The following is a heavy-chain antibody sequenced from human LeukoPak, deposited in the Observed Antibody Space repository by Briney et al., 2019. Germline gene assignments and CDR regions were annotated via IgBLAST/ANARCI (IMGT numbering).Heavy chain of an antibody. J-gene: IGHJ4*02. Sequence: GGSLRLSCTASGFTFSSYSMNWVRQAPGKGLEWVSSISSGSTYIYYADSVKGRFTVSRDNAKNSLYLQMNSLRAEDTAVYYCAKARQVTGDFDYWGQGTLVTVSS. V-gene: IGHV3-21*04. D-gene: IGHD3-9*01. CDR3: AKARQVTGDFDY. CDR1: GFTFSSYS. CDR2: ISSGSTYI.